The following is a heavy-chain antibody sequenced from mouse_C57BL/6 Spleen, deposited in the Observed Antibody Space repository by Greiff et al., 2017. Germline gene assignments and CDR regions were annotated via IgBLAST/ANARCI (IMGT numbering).Heavy chain of an antibody. Sequence: QVHVKQPGAELVKPGASVKLSCKASGYTFTSYWMHWVKQRPGQGLEWIGMIHPNSGSTNYNEKFKSKATLTVDKSSSTAYMQLSSLTSEDSAVYYCAIYSFAYWGQGTLVTVSA. CDR3: AIYSFAY. D-gene: IGHD2-1*01. J-gene: IGHJ3*01. CDR1: GYTFTSYW. V-gene: IGHV1-64*01. CDR2: IHPNSGST.